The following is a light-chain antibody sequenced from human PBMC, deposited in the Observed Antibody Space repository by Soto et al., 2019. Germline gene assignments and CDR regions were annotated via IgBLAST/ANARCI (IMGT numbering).Light chain of an antibody. CDR3: QQSYSTLFS. CDR1: QTMIRY. CDR2: AAS. Sequence: DIQMTQSPSSLSASVGDRVTITCRASQTMIRYLNWYQQKPGRAPNLLIYAASNLQSGVPSRFSGSASGTEFTLTISSLQPEDFATYYCQQSYSTLFSFGPGTKVEIK. J-gene: IGKJ3*01. V-gene: IGKV1-39*01.